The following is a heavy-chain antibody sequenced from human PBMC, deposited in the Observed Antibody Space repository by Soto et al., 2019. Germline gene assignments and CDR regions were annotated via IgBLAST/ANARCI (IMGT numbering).Heavy chain of an antibody. V-gene: IGHV1-69*01. D-gene: IGHD2-8*01. Sequence: QVQLVQSGAEVKKPGSSVKVSCKASGGTFSSYAISWVRQAPGQGLEWMGGIIPIFGTANYAQKFQGRVTITADESTSTGYMELSSLRSEDTAVYYCARRYVQMVYEAPYYYYGMDVWGQGNTVTVSS. J-gene: IGHJ6*02. CDR3: ARRYVQMVYEAPYYYYGMDV. CDR1: GGTFSSYA. CDR2: IIPIFGTA.